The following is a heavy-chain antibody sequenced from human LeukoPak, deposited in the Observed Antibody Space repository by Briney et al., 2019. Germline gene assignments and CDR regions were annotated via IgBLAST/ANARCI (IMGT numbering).Heavy chain of an antibody. D-gene: IGHD3-22*01. CDR3: ARSGAYGFRSGYYYVMY. J-gene: IGHJ4*02. CDR1: GYTFTSYD. CDR2: MNPNSGNT. Sequence: ASVKVSCKASGYTFTSYDINWVRQATGQGLEWMGWMNPNSGNTGHAQKFQGRVTMTRNTSISTAYMDLSSLGSEDTAVYCCARSGAYGFRSGYYYVMYWGQGTLVTVSS. V-gene: IGHV1-8*01.